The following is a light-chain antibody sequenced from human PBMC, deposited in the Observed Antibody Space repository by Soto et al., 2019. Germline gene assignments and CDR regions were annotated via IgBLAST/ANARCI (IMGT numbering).Light chain of an antibody. CDR1: QRIFNW. J-gene: IGKJ2*01. Sequence: DIQMSRSPSTLPASVGDRVTITCRASQRIFNWLAWYQQKPGKAPKLLIQKASNLETGVPSRFSGSGSGTDFTLSISSLQPDDSATYYCQQYNSFYPTFGQGTKVDSK. V-gene: IGKV1-5*03. CDR3: QQYNSFYPT. CDR2: KAS.